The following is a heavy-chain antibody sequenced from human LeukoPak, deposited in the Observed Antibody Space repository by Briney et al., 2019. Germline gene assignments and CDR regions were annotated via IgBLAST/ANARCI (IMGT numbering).Heavy chain of an antibody. D-gene: IGHD1-20*01. CDR3: ATLTGPRTFDY. V-gene: IGHV3-20*04. J-gene: IGHJ4*02. Sequence: SGGSLRLSCAASGFNFEGYGISWVRQAPGKGLEWVSGINWTGDNTAYADSVKGRFTISRDNAENSLYLQMDSLRADDTALYYCATLTGPRTFDYWGLGTLVTVSS. CDR2: INWTGDNT. CDR1: GFNFEGYG.